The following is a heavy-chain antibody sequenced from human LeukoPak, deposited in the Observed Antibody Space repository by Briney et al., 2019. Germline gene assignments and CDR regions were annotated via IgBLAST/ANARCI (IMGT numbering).Heavy chain of an antibody. CDR1: GFTFNSYA. V-gene: IGHV3-23*01. CDR2: ISGSGDRT. D-gene: IGHD5-24*01. CDR3: TRVGYIDEGIDY. J-gene: IGHJ4*02. Sequence: GGSLRLSCAASGFTFNSYAMSWVRQAPGKGLEWVSTISGSGDRTSYADSVKGRFTISRDNSKNTLFLQMNSLRAEDTAIYYCTRVGYIDEGIDYWGQGTLVTVSS.